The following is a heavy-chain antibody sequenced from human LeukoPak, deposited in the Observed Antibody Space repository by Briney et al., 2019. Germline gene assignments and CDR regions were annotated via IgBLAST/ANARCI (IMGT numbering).Heavy chain of an antibody. V-gene: IGHV3-23*01. CDR1: GFTYTTFA. CDR3: AKGAAYCGSDCFLYYFNY. CDR2: ISGCGGTT. D-gene: IGHD2-21*02. J-gene: IGHJ4*02. Sequence: GGSLTLSCAASGFTYTTFAVRWVRQATGKGLESLSGISGCGGTTSSADSVDGRFTISRDNSKNLLILQMNSLRAEDSAVYYCAKGAAYCGSDCFLYYFNYWGQGTLVTVSS.